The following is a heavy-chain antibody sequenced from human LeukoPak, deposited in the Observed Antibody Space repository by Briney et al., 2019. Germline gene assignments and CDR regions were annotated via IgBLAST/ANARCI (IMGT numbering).Heavy chain of an antibody. CDR2: ISYDGSNK. CDR1: GFTFSSYA. V-gene: IGHV3-30*04. Sequence: PGGSLRLSCAASGFTFSSYAMYWVRQAPGKGLEWVAVISYDGSNKYYADSVKGRFTIFRDNSKNTLYLQMNSLRAEDTAVYYCARDIPGIAVAGPIDYWGQGTLVTVSS. D-gene: IGHD6-19*01. CDR3: ARDIPGIAVAGPIDY. J-gene: IGHJ4*02.